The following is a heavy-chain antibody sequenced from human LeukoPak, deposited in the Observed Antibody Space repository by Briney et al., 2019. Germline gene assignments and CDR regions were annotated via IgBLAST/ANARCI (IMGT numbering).Heavy chain of an antibody. D-gene: IGHD3-22*01. V-gene: IGHV4-31*03. Sequence: SETLSLTCNLSGGSIRCGTCYWSWIRQHPGKGLEWIGYIFYSGSSYYSPSLKSRVAISLDTSKNRFFLKLSSVTAADTAEYYCARAHDSSAYDPRAFDYWGQGTLVTFSS. J-gene: IGHJ4*02. CDR1: GGSIRCGTCY. CDR3: ARAHDSSAYDPRAFDY. CDR2: IFYSGSS.